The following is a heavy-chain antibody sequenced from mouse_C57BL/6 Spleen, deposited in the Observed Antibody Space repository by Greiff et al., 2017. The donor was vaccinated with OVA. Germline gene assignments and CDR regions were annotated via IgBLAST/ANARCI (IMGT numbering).Heavy chain of an antibody. CDR3: ARGHNGDEGGGYFDV. J-gene: IGHJ1*03. CDR1: GYTFTSYG. CDR2: IYPRSGNT. Sequence: VKLQESGAELARPGASVKLSCKASGYTFTSYGISWVKQRTGQGLEWIGEIYPRSGNTYYNETFKGEATLTADKSSSTAYMELRSLTSEDSAVYFCARGHNGDEGGGYFDVWGTGTTVTVSS. V-gene: IGHV1-81*01. D-gene: IGHD4-1*01.